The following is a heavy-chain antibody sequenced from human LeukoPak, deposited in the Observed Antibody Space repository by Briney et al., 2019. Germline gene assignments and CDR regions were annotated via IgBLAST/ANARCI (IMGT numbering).Heavy chain of an antibody. CDR2: IYTSGST. Sequence: KASETLSLTCTVSGGSISSGSYYWSWIRQPAGKGLEWIGRIYTSGSTNYNPSLKSRVTISADTSKNQFSLKLSSVTAADTAVYYCARLDGYNSYFDYWGQGPLVTVSS. V-gene: IGHV4-61*02. CDR3: ARLDGYNSYFDY. J-gene: IGHJ4*02. D-gene: IGHD5-24*01. CDR1: GGSISSGSYY.